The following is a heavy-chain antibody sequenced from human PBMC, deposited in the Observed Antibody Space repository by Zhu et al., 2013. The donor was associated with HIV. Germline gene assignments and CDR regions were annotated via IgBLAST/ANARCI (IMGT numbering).Heavy chain of an antibody. V-gene: IGHV1-46*01. CDR1: GYTFTSYG. CDR2: INPRGGST. D-gene: IGHD6-13*01. Sequence: QVQLVQSGAEVKKPGASVKVSCKASGYTFTSYGISWVRQAPGQGLEWMGIINPRGGSTSYAQKFQGRVTITRDTSTSTVYMELSSLRSEDTAVYYCARDPSIAAAGDYYGMDVWGQGTTVTVSS. CDR3: ARDPSIAAAGDYYGMDV. J-gene: IGHJ6*02.